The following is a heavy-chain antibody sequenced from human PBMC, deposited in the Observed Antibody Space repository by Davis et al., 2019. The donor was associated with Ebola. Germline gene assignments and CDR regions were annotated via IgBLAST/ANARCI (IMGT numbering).Heavy chain of an antibody. J-gene: IGHJ5*02. CDR3: ARDRGITGTTYWFDP. Sequence: AASVKVSCKASGGTFSSYAIGWVRQAPGQGLEWMGWINAGNDNTKYSQKFQGRVTITRDTSASTAYMELSSLRSEDTAVYYCARDRGITGTTYWFDPWGQGTLVTVSS. D-gene: IGHD1-7*01. CDR1: GGTFSSYA. V-gene: IGHV1-3*01. CDR2: INAGNDNT.